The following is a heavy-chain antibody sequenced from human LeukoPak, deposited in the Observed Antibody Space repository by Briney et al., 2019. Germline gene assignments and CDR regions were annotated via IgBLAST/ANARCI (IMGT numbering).Heavy chain of an antibody. CDR3: ATHGYSELRYFDWSTNE. CDR2: IKEDGSEK. V-gene: IGHV3-7*01. J-gene: IGHJ4*02. Sequence: QPGGSLRLSCVVSGFTFSSHWMSWVRQAPGKGLEWVANIKEDGSEKYYVDSVKGRFTISRDNAKKSLYLQMDSLRAEDMAVYYCATHGYSELRYFDWSTNEWGQGTLVTVSS. D-gene: IGHD3-9*01. CDR1: GFTFSSHW.